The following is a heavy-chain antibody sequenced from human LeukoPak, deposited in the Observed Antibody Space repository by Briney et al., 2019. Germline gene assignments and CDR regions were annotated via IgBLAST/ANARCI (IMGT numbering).Heavy chain of an antibody. D-gene: IGHD6-13*01. CDR1: GFSFSSYA. Sequence: PGGSLRLSCAASGFSFSSYAMHWVRQAPDKGLEWVAVISNDGSNKDYADSVKGRFTFSRDNSKNTLYLQMNSLRAEDTAVYYCARDPAWQQQLGYFQLWGQGTLVTVSS. CDR3: ARDPAWQQQLGYFQL. V-gene: IGHV3-30-3*01. CDR2: ISNDGSNK. J-gene: IGHJ1*01.